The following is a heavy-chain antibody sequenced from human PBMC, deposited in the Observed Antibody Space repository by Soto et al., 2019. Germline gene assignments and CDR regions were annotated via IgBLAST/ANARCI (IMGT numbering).Heavy chain of an antibody. CDR1: GGTFSNFT. J-gene: IGHJ6*03. CDR2: IIPILDLP. CDR3: AREPPRPTGGYFYYYMDV. Sequence: QVQLVQSGAEVKKPGSSVKVSCRASGGTFSNFTINWVRQAPGQGLEWMGRIIPILDLPTYAQKFQGRVTMTADTSTGTAYMDLSSLRSDDTAVYYCAREPPRPTGGYFYYYMDVWGTGTTVTVSS. D-gene: IGHD1-1*01. V-gene: IGHV1-69*08.